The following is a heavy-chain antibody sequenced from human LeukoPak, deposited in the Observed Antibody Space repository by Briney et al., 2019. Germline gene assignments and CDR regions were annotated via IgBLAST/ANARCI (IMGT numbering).Heavy chain of an antibody. CDR3: TTYLLPGVNWFDP. D-gene: IGHD1-14*01. CDR1: GLAFSRHA. Sequence: GGSLRLSCEASGLAFSRHAMTWVRQAPGKGLEWVGRIKSKTDGGTTDYAAPVKGRFTISRDDSKNTLYLQMNSLKTEDTAVYYCTTYLLPGVNWFDPWGQGTLVTVSS. J-gene: IGHJ5*02. CDR2: IKSKTDGGTT. V-gene: IGHV3-15*01.